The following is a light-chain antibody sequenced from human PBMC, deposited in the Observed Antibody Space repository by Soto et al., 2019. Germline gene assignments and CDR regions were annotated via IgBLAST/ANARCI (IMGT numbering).Light chain of an antibody. Sequence: DIVLTQSPGTLSLSPGERATLSCSASETVNSNYLAWYQHKRGQAPRLLIYGASSRATGIPDRFSGSGSGTDFTLTITRLEPEDFAIYYCQQYNSYPRTFGQGTKVDIK. J-gene: IGKJ1*01. V-gene: IGKV3-20*01. CDR2: GAS. CDR1: ETVNSNY. CDR3: QQYNSYPRT.